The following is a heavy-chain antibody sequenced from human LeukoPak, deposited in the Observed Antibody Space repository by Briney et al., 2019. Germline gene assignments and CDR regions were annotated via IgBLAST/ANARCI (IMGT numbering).Heavy chain of an antibody. Sequence: KPGGSLRLSCAASGFTFSDYYMSWIRQAPGKGLEWVSYISSSSSYTNYADSVKGRFTTSRDNAKNSLYLQMNSLRAEDTAVYYCARLRGYSYGFDFWGQGTLVTVSS. CDR2: ISSSSSYT. J-gene: IGHJ4*02. V-gene: IGHV3-11*03. CDR3: ARLRGYSYGFDF. CDR1: GFTFSDYY. D-gene: IGHD5-18*01.